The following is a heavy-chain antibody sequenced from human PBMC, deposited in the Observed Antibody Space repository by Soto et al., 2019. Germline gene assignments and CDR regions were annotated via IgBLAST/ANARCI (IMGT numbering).Heavy chain of an antibody. V-gene: IGHV3-11*01. CDR3: ARDSHFSGGSCPIIAQINWFDP. D-gene: IGHD2-15*01. CDR2: FSGSGGTK. Sequence: QVQLVESGGGLVKPGGSLRLSCAASGFTFSNYSLTWFRQAPGKGLEWVSYFSGSGGTKYYADSGKGRFTIPRDKAKNPLYLQINSLRAEDTAVYYCARDSHFSGGSCPIIAQINWFDPLGQGTLVTVSS. CDR1: GFTFSNYS. J-gene: IGHJ5*02.